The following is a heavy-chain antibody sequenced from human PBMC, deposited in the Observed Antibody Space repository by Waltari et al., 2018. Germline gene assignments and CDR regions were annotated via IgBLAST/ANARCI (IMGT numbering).Heavy chain of an antibody. D-gene: IGHD7-27*01. CDR1: GYSISSGYY. Sequence: QVQLQESGPGLVKPSETLSLTCAVSGYSISSGYYWGWIRQPPGKGLEWIGSIYHSGSTYSSPSLKSRVTISVDTSKNQFSLKLSSVTAADTAVYYCATELGIVSYYYYGMDVWGQGTTVTVSS. CDR3: ATELGIVSYYYYGMDV. J-gene: IGHJ6*02. V-gene: IGHV4-38-2*01. CDR2: IYHSGST.